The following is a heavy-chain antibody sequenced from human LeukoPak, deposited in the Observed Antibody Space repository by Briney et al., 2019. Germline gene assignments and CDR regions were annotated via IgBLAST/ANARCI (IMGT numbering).Heavy chain of an antibody. CDR2: ISSGSSTI. V-gene: IGHV3-48*01. CDR1: GFTFSSYS. CDR3: ASWCSRSSCFRGFDY. D-gene: IGHD2-2*01. J-gene: IGHJ4*02. Sequence: GGSLRLSCAASGFTFSSYSMNWVRQAPGKGLEWVSYISSGSSTIYHADSVKGRFTISRDNAKNSLYLQMNSLRAEDTAVYYCASWCSRSSCFRGFDYWGQGTLVTVSS.